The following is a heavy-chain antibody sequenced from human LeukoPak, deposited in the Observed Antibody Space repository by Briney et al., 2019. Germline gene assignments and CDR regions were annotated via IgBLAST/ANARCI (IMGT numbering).Heavy chain of an antibody. CDR2: ISSSSSTI. J-gene: IGHJ4*02. Sequence: GGSLRLSCAASGFTFSSYSMNWVRQAPGKGLEWVSYISSSSSTIYYADSVKGRFTISRDNAKNSLYLQMNSLRAEDTAVYYCARDSGIAVAHFDYWGQGTLVTVSS. D-gene: IGHD6-19*01. V-gene: IGHV3-48*01. CDR3: ARDSGIAVAHFDY. CDR1: GFTFSSYS.